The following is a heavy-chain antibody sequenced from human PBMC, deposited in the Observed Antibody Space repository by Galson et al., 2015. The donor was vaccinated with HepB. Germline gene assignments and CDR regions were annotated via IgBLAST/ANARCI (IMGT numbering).Heavy chain of an antibody. Sequence: SVKVSCKASGYTFPSYAMNWVRQAPGQGLEWVGWINTNTGNPTYAQGFTGRFVFSLDTTVSTAYLQISSVKAEDTDVYYCARVTRYSRYCFDPWGQGTLVTVSS. D-gene: IGHD6-13*01. V-gene: IGHV7-4-1*02. CDR3: ARVTRYSRYCFDP. CDR1: GYTFPSYA. CDR2: INTNTGNP. J-gene: IGHJ5*02.